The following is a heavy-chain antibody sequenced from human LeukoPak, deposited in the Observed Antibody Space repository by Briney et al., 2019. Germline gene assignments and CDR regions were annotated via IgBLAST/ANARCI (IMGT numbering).Heavy chain of an antibody. D-gene: IGHD2-15*01. CDR2: IYRSGST. Sequence: SETLSLTCTVSGYSISSGYYWGWIRQPPGKGLEWIVSIYRSGSTYYNPSLKSRVTISLDTSKNQFSLKLNSVTAADTAVYYCARSTYSSALDYWGQGTLVTVS. J-gene: IGHJ4*02. V-gene: IGHV4-38-2*02. CDR3: ARSTYSSALDY. CDR1: GYSISSGYY.